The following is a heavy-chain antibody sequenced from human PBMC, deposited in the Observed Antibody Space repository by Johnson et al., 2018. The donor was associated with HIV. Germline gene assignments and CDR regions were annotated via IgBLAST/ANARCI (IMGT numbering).Heavy chain of an antibody. J-gene: IGHJ3*02. D-gene: IGHD2-15*01. CDR2: IYSGGST. CDR3: ASFVVVVAATGAFDI. V-gene: IGHV3-66*01. Sequence: MLLVESGGGLVKPGGSLRLSCAASGFTFSNAWMSWVRQAPGKGLEWVSVIYSGGSTFNAHSVKGRFTISRDNSRNTLYLQMNSLRAEDTAVYYCASFVVVVAATGAFDIWGQGTMVTVSS. CDR1: GFTFSNAW.